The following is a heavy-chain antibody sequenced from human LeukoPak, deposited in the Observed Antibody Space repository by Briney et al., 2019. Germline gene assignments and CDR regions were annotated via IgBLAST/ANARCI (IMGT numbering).Heavy chain of an antibody. CDR2: ISGSGDIT. J-gene: IGHJ5*02. D-gene: IGHD5-18*01. V-gene: IGHV3-23*01. CDR1: GLTFSSYA. CDR3: AIGGYSYGDGDWFDP. Sequence: GGSLRLSCAASGLTFSSYAMTWVRQAPGKGLEWVSAISGSGDITHYADSVKGRFTISRDNSKNTLYLQMNSLRAEDTAVYYCAIGGYSYGDGDWFDPWGQGTLVTVSP.